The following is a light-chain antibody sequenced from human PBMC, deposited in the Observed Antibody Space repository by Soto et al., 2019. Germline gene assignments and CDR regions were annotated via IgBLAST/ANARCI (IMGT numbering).Light chain of an antibody. Sequence: QSALTQPASVSGSPGQSIAISCTGTSSDVGGYNYVSWYQQHPGKAPKLMIYDVGSRPSGVSDRFSGSKSGNTASLTISGLRAEDEADYYCCSYTTTSTGVFGTRTKLTVL. CDR1: SSDVGGYNY. CDR3: CSYTTTSTGV. J-gene: IGLJ1*01. CDR2: DVG. V-gene: IGLV2-14*01.